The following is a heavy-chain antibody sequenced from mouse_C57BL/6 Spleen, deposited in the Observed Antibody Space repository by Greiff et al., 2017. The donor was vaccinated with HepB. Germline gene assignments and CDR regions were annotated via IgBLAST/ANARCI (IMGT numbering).Heavy chain of an antibody. CDR1: GFNIKDDY. D-gene: IGHD2-3*01. Sequence: EVQVVESGAELVRPGASVKLSCTASGFNIKDDYMHWVKQRPEQGLEWIGWIDPENGDTEYASKFQGKATITADTSSNTAYLQLSSLTSEDTAVYYCTTLVYDGHYWGQGTTLTVSS. CDR3: TTLVYDGHY. CDR2: IDPENGDT. V-gene: IGHV14-4*01. J-gene: IGHJ2*01.